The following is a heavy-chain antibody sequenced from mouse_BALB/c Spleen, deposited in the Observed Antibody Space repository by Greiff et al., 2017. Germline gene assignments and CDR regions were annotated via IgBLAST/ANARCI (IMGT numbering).Heavy chain of an antibody. D-gene: IGHD2-4*01. CDR2: ISSGGST. J-gene: IGHJ3*01. Sequence: DVQLVESGGGLVKPGGSLKLSCAASGFTFSSYAMSWVRQTPEKRLEWVASISSGGSTYYPDSVKGRFTISRDNARNILYLQMSSLRSEDTAMYYCAREAYDYDSAWFAYWGQGTLVTVSA. CDR3: AREAYDYDSAWFAY. V-gene: IGHV5-6-5*01. CDR1: GFTFSSYA.